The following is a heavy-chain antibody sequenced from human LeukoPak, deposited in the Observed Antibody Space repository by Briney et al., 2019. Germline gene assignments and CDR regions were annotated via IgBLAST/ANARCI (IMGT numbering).Heavy chain of an antibody. V-gene: IGHV1-18*01. CDR2: ISAYNGNT. D-gene: IGHD3-3*01. CDR3: ARSPSRTIFGVVIHYYYGMDV. Sequence: ASVKVSCKASGYTFTSYAISWVRQAPGQGLEWMGWISAYNGNTNYAQKLQGRVTMTTDTSTSTAYMELRSLRSDDTAVYFCARSPSRTIFGVVIHYYYGMDVWGQGTTVTVSS. CDR1: GYTFTSYA. J-gene: IGHJ6*02.